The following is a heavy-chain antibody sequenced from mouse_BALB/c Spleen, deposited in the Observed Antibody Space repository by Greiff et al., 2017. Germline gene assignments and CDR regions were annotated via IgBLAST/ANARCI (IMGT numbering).Heavy chain of an antibody. V-gene: IGHV1S81*02. CDR2: INPSNGGT. CDR3: TKGYGRYYFDY. Sequence: VQLQQSGAELVKPGASVKLSCKASGYTFTSYYMYWVKQRPGQGLEWIGEINPSNGGTNFNEKFKSKATLTVDKSSSTAYMQLSSLTSEDSAVYYCTKGYGRYYFDYWGQGTTLTVSS. D-gene: IGHD1-1*01. J-gene: IGHJ2*01. CDR1: GYTFTSYY.